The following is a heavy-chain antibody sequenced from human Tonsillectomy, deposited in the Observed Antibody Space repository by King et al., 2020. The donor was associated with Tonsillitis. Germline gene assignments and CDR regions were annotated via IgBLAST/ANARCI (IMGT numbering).Heavy chain of an antibody. CDR3: ARMGGRDLVFDH. D-gene: IGHD1-26*01. V-gene: IGHV2-70*04. CDR1: GFSLSTSGMR. J-gene: IGHJ5*02. Sequence: LTLKESGPALVKPTQTLTLTCTFSGFSLSTSGMRVSWIRQPPGKALEWLARIDWDDDKFYSTSLKTRLTISKDTSKNQVVLTMTNMDPVDTATYYCARMGGRDLVFDHWGQGTLVTVSS. CDR2: IDWDDDK.